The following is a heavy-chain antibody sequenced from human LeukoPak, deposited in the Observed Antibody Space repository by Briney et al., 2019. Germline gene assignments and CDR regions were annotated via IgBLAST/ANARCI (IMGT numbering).Heavy chain of an antibody. CDR3: AIVPKTGKPAIT. CDR1: GGSINNYG. Sequence: ASVTVSCKTSGGSINNYGINWVRQAPGQGLEWMGMIIPLLTRPKYAKKFQGRVTITADESADTAYMEVSRLTSEDTAVFFCAIVPKTGKPAITWGPGTLVSVSS. V-gene: IGHV1-69*13. CDR2: IIPLLTRP. J-gene: IGHJ5*02. D-gene: IGHD6-6*01.